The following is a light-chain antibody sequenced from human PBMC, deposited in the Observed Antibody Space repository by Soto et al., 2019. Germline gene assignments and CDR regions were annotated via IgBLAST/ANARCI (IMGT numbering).Light chain of an antibody. CDR2: SAS. V-gene: IGKV3-15*01. Sequence: EIVMTQSPVTLSVSPGERATLSCTASQSVNNNVAWYQQKPGHTPRLLIYSASIGATGTPARFSGSGSGSDFTLTISSLQSEDFAVYYCHQYDSWPPYTFGQGTKVDIK. CDR3: HQYDSWPPYT. J-gene: IGKJ2*01. CDR1: QSVNNN.